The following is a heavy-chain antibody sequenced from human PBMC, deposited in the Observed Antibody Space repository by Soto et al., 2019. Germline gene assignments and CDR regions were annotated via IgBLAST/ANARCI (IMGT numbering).Heavy chain of an antibody. J-gene: IGHJ5*02. CDR3: ARDLGIFRSGGGGGLARNNWFDP. CDR2: IYYSGST. D-gene: IGHD2-15*01. Sequence: TLSLTCTVSGGSISSGGYYWGWIRRHPGKGLEWIGYIYYSGSTYYNPSLKSRVTISVDTSKNQFSLKLSSVTAADTAVYYCARDLGIFRSGGGGGLARNNWFDPWGQGTLVTVSS. CDR1: GGSISSGGYY. V-gene: IGHV4-31*03.